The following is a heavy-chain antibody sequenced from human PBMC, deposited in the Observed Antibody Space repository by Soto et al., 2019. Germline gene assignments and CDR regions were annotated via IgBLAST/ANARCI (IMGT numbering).Heavy chain of an antibody. Sequence: QVQLVQSGAEVKKPGASVKVSCKASGYTFTSYSISWVRQAPGQGLEWMGWISAYNGNTNYAQKLQGRVTMTTDTSTSTAYMELRSLRSEDTAVHYCARRLYYDSSGYHYFDYWGQGTLVTVSS. CDR3: ARRLYYDSSGYHYFDY. J-gene: IGHJ4*02. CDR1: GYTFTSYS. CDR2: ISAYNGNT. D-gene: IGHD3-22*01. V-gene: IGHV1-18*01.